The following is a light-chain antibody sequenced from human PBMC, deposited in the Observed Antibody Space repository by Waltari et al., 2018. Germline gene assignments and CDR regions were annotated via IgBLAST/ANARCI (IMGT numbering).Light chain of an antibody. CDR1: SGSLSTTSY. J-gene: IGLJ3*02. V-gene: IGLV8-61*01. CDR2: KGN. CDR3: SLYMGSGIWV. Sequence: QTVVTQEPSLSVSPGGTVTLTCTLSSGSLSTTSYATWYQQTPGQAPRTLVYKGNSRSSVVPDRFSGFILGNKAALTITGAQADDECDYYCSLYMGSGIWVFGGGTKLTVL.